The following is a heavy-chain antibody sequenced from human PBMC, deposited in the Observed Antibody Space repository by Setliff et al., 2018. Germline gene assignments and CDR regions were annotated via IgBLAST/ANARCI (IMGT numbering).Heavy chain of an antibody. J-gene: IGHJ3*02. CDR2: ISHSGNS. CDR3: ARDLTYYDFWSGYYSPRAFDI. D-gene: IGHD3-3*01. V-gene: IGHV4-38-2*02. CDR1: GYSISSGYY. Sequence: PSETLSLTCSVSGYSISSGYYWGWIRQPPGKGLVWLGHISHSGNSNSNPSLSSRVTISVDTSKNQFSLKLSSVTAADTAVYYCARDLTYYDFWSGYYSPRAFDIWGQGTMVTVSS.